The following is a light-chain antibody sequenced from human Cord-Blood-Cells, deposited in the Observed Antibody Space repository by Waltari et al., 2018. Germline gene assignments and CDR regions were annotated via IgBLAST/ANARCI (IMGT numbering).Light chain of an antibody. J-gene: IGKJ5*01. Sequence: DSQMTQSPSSPAASVGDSVTITCRASQSISSYLNWYQQKPGKAPKLLIYAASSLQSGVPSRFSGSGSGTDFTLTISSLQPEDFATYYCQQSYSTPFTFGQGTRLEIK. V-gene: IGKV1-39*01. CDR1: QSISSY. CDR2: AAS. CDR3: QQSYSTPFT.